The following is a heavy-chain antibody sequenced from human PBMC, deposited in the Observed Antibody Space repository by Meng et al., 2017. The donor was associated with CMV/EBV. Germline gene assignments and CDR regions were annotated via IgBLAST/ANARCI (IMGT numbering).Heavy chain of an antibody. J-gene: IGHJ4*02. V-gene: IGHV1-2*02. CDR1: GYTFTGYY. Sequence: ASVKVSCKASGYTFTGYYMHWVRQAPGQGLEWMGWINPNSGGTNYARKFQGRVTMTRDTSISTAYMELSRLRSDDTAVYYCARGNLRREQQLGYWGQGTLVTVSS. D-gene: IGHD6-13*01. CDR2: INPNSGGT. CDR3: ARGNLRREQQLGY.